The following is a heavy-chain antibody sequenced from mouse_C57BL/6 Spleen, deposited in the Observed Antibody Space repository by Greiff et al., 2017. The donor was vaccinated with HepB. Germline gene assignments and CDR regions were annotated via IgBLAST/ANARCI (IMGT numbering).Heavy chain of an antibody. V-gene: IGHV3-6*01. CDR1: GYSITSGYY. CDR3: ARAEYSNHFDY. J-gene: IGHJ2*01. D-gene: IGHD2-5*01. CDR2: ISYDGSN. Sequence: DVKLQESGPGLVKPSQSLSLTCSVTGYSITSGYYWNWIRQFPGNKLEWMGYISYDGSNNYNPSLKNRISITRDTSKNQFFLKLNSVTTEDTATYYCARAEYSNHFDYWGQGTTLTVSS.